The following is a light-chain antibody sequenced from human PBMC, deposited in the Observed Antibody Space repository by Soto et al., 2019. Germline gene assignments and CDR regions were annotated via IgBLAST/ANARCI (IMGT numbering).Light chain of an antibody. J-gene: IGKJ4*01. CDR3: QQRTNWPPT. Sequence: EIVLTQSPATLSLFPGERASLSCRASQSVRNDLVWYHQKPGQAPRVLIYSASNRATGIPARFSGSGSGTDFTLTISSLEPEDFAVYYCQQRTNWPPTFGGGTKVEMK. V-gene: IGKV3-11*01. CDR2: SAS. CDR1: QSVRND.